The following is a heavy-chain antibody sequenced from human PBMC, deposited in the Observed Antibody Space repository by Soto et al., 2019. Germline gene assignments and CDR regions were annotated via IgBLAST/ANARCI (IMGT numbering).Heavy chain of an antibody. V-gene: IGHV1-69*04. CDR1: GGTFSSYT. Sequence: VKVSCKASGGTFSSYTISWVRQAPGQGLEWMGRITPILGIANYAQKFQGRVTITADKSTSTAYMELSSLRSEDTAVYYCARDLRSYGSSDASYYFDYWGQGTLVTVSS. D-gene: IGHD5-18*01. J-gene: IGHJ4*02. CDR2: ITPILGIA. CDR3: ARDLRSYGSSDASYYFDY.